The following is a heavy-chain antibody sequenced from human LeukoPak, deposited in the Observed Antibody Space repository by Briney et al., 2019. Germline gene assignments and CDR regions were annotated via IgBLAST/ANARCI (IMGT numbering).Heavy chain of an antibody. J-gene: IGHJ4*02. CDR2: ISSSSYI. Sequence: GGSLRLSCAASGFTFSSYSMNWVRQAPGKGLEWVSSISSSSYIYYADSVKGRFTISRDNAKNSLYLQMNSLRAEDTAVYYCANVVVGATRGAGNYWGQGTLVTVSS. V-gene: IGHV3-21*01. D-gene: IGHD1-26*01. CDR1: GFTFSSYS. CDR3: ANVVVGATRGAGNY.